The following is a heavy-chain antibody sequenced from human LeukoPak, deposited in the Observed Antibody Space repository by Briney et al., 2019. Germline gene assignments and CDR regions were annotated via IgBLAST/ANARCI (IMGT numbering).Heavy chain of an antibody. CDR1: GFTFSTYA. CDR3: AKEVGAES. V-gene: IGHV3-30-3*01. Sequence: GRSLRLSCAASGFTFSTYAMHWVRQAPGKGLEWLVVISHDGSNRYYADSVKGRFTISRDNAKNSLYLQMNSLKAEDTAVYYCAKEVGAESWGQGTLVTVSS. CDR2: ISHDGSNR. D-gene: IGHD1-26*01. J-gene: IGHJ4*02.